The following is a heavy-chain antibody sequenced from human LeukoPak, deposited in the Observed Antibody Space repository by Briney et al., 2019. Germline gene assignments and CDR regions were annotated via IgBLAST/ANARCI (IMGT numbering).Heavy chain of an antibody. V-gene: IGHV3-21*04. J-gene: IGHJ4*02. D-gene: IGHD6-19*01. Sequence: GGSLRLSCAASGFTFSSYSMNWVRQAPGKGLEWVSSISSSSSYIYYADSVKGRFTISRDNAKNSLYLQMNSLRAEDTAVYYCAKDRAQWPEYYFDYWGQGTLVTVSS. CDR2: ISSSSSYI. CDR3: AKDRAQWPEYYFDY. CDR1: GFTFSSYS.